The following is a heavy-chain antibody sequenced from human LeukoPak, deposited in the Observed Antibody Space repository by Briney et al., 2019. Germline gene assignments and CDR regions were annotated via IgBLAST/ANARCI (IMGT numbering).Heavy chain of an antibody. D-gene: IGHD6-19*01. J-gene: IGHJ4*02. CDR2: ISSNSLFR. CDR1: GFTFSNYG. CDR3: ARSIAVTLPDY. V-gene: IGHV3-21*01. Sequence: GGSLRLSCAASGFTFSNYGMHWVRQAPGKGLEWVSAISSNSLFRKYADSVKGRFTISRDNAKNSLYLQMNSLRAEDTAVYYCARSIAVTLPDYWGQGTLVTVSS.